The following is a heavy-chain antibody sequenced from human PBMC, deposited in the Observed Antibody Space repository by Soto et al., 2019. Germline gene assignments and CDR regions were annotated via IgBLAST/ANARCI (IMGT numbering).Heavy chain of an antibody. D-gene: IGHD4-4*01. V-gene: IGHV3-23*01. CDR1: GFTFSSFG. CDR3: AKAATITTLYNFDF. J-gene: IGHJ4*02. CDR2: ISDSGGST. Sequence: GGSLRLSCAASGFTFSSFGMNWVRQAPGKGLEWVSLISDSGGSTYHADSVKGRFTISRDNSKNTLYLQMNSLRAEDTAVYYCAKAATITTLYNFDFWGQGTLVTVSS.